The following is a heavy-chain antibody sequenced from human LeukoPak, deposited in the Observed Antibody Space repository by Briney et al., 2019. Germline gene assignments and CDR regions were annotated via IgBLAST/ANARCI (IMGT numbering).Heavy chain of an antibody. J-gene: IGHJ5*02. CDR3: ARDARSSVRGVIIT. D-gene: IGHD3-10*01. V-gene: IGHV1-24*01. Sequence: ASVKVSCKVSGYTLTELSMHWVRQAPGKGLEWMGGFDPEDGETIYAQKFQGRVTMTEDTSTDTAYMELSRLRSDDTAVYYCARDARSSVRGVIITWGQGTLVTVSS. CDR1: GYTLTELS. CDR2: FDPEDGET.